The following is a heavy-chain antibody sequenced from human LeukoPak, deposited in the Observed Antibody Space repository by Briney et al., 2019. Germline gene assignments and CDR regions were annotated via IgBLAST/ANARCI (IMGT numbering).Heavy chain of an antibody. CDR3: ARDSPCSSTSCPTGNTDYYYGMDV. J-gene: IGHJ6*02. Sequence: ASVKVSCKASGYTFTGYYMHWVRQAPGQGLEWMGWINPNSGGTNYAQKFQGRVTMTRDTSISTAYMELSRLRSDDTAVYYCARDSPCSSTSCPTGNTDYYYGMDVWGQGTTVTVPS. D-gene: IGHD2-2*01. CDR2: INPNSGGT. V-gene: IGHV1-2*02. CDR1: GYTFTGYY.